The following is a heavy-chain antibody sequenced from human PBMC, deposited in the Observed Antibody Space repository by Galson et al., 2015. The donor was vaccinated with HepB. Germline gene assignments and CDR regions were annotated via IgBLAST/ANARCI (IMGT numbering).Heavy chain of an antibody. Sequence: SVKVSCKASGYTFTSYAMHWVRQAPGQRLEWMGWINAGNGNTKYSQKFQGRVTITRDTSASTAYMELSSLRSEDTAVYYCAGINTGGYCSSTSCSYYMDVWGKGTTVTVSS. CDR3: AGINTGGYCSSTSCSYYMDV. J-gene: IGHJ6*03. CDR2: INAGNGNT. CDR1: GYTFTSYA. V-gene: IGHV1-3*01. D-gene: IGHD2-2*01.